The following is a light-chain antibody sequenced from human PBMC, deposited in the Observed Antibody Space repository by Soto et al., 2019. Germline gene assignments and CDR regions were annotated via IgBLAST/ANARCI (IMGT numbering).Light chain of an antibody. V-gene: IGKV3-15*01. CDR3: LQHNSWPRT. CDR1: QSVSSD. Sequence: EILMTQSPSTLSVSPGDRATLSCRASQSVSSDLAWYHQKPGQAPKRLIYSASTRHTGIPARFSGSGSGTEFTLTISSLQSEDFAIYYCLQHNSWPRTFGQGTKVEIK. J-gene: IGKJ1*01. CDR2: SAS.